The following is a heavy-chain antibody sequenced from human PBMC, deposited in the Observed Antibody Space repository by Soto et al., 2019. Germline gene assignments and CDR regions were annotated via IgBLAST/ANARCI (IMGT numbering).Heavy chain of an antibody. J-gene: IGHJ6*02. Sequence: ASVKVSCKASGYTFTGYYIQWVRQAPGQGLEWMGWINPDSGGTNSAQKFQGWVTMTRDTSISTAYMELSRLRSDDTAVYYCARVFSHSGWYGGGYYYGMDVWGQGTTVTVSS. V-gene: IGHV1-2*04. D-gene: IGHD6-19*01. CDR1: GYTFTGYY. CDR2: INPDSGGT. CDR3: ARVFSHSGWYGGGYYYGMDV.